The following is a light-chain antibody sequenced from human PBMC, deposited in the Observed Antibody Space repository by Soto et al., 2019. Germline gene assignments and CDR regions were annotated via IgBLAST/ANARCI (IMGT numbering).Light chain of an antibody. J-gene: IGLJ1*01. CDR3: CSYASSYSQV. CDR1: SSDVGGYNY. V-gene: IGLV2-11*01. Sequence: QSALTQPRSVSGSPGQSVTISCTGTSSDVGGYNYVSWYQQHPGKAPKLMIYDVSNRPSGLPDRFSGSKSGNTASLTISGLQAEDEADYYCCSYASSYSQVFGTGTKVTVL. CDR2: DVS.